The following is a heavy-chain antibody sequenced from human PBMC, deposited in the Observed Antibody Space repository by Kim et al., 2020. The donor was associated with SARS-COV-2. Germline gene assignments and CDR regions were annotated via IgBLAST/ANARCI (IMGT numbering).Heavy chain of an antibody. V-gene: IGHV3-48*03. D-gene: IGHD6-19*01. Sequence: SVKGRFTISRDNAKNSLYLQMNSLRAEDTAVYYCARDQRTAVAGTNWFDPWGQGTLVTVSS. CDR3: ARDQRTAVAGTNWFDP. J-gene: IGHJ5*02.